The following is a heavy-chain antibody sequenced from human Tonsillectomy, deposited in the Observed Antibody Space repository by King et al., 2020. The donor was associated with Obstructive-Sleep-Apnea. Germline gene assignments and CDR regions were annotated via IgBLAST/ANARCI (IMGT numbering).Heavy chain of an antibody. CDR2: IKRKTDDGPT. Sequence: VQLVQSGGGLVKPGGSLRLSCAASGLTFSNAWMSWVRQAPGKGLEWVGRIKRKTDDGPTDYAAPVKGRFTISRDDSKNTLFLQMNALKSEDTAAYYCTTDPGDYADYWGQGTLVTVSS. J-gene: IGHJ4*02. CDR3: TTDPGDYADY. D-gene: IGHD4-17*01. V-gene: IGHV3-15*01. CDR1: GLTFSNAW.